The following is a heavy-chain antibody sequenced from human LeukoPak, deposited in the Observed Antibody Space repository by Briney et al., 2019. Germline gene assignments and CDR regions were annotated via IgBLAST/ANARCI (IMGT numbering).Heavy chain of an antibody. J-gene: IGHJ3*02. CDR2: SGSGGTSV. CDR1: GLTFNNYN. Sequence: GGSLRLSCAASGLTFNNYNMNWVRQAPGRGLEWISYSGSGGTSVFFADSVKGRFTISRDNGKNSLFLQMTSLRAEDTAVYYCAKEYGDYGANDAFDIWGQGTMVTVSS. V-gene: IGHV3-48*01. CDR3: AKEYGDYGANDAFDI. D-gene: IGHD4-17*01.